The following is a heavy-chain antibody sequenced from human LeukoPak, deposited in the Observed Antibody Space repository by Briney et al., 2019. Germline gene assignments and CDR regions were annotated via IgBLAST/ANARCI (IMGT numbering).Heavy chain of an antibody. CDR2: IKEDGTGK. D-gene: IGHD1-1*01. V-gene: IGHV3-7*01. J-gene: IGHJ4*02. Sequence: EGSLRLSCAGSGFTFSDFWMTWVRQTPGKGLEWVANIKEDGTGKNLVDSVKGRFTISRDNTKNLLFLEMNNLRGDDTAIYYCVRESRPGGAMGLYHNLDYWGQGTLVAVSS. CDR1: GFTFSDFW. CDR3: VRESRPGGAMGLYHNLDY.